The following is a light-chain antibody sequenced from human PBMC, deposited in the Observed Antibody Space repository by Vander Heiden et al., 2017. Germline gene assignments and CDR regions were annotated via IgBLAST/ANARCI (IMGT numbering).Light chain of an antibody. J-gene: IGLJ3*02. Sequence: QSVLTQPPSASGTPGPRVTISCSGSSSNIGTNAVNWYQQLPGAAPNLLIYSNDKRPSGVPDRFSGSKSGTSASLAISGLQSEDEADCYCATWDDSLSAWVFGGGTKLTVL. CDR2: SND. CDR3: ATWDDSLSAWV. CDR1: SSNIGTNA. V-gene: IGLV1-44*01.